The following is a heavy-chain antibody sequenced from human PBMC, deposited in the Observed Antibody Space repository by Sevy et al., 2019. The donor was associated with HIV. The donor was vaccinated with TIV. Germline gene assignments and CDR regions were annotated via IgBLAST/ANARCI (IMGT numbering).Heavy chain of an antibody. J-gene: IGHJ6*02. V-gene: IGHV3-30*18. D-gene: IGHD3-3*01. Sequence: GGSLRLSCTASGLTFSRNAMHWVRQSPGKGLEWVTVISYDGSNKYYGDSVKGRFTVSRDNSKNTLYLQMNSLRAEDTALYYCAKGLGAEAITMFGVKTYFYYGLDVWGQGTTVTVSS. CDR1: GLTFSRNA. CDR3: AKGLGAEAITMFGVKTYFYYGLDV. CDR2: ISYDGSNK.